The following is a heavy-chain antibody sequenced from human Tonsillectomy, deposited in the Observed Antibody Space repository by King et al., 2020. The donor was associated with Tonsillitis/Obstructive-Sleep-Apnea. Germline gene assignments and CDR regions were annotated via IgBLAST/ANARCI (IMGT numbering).Heavy chain of an antibody. CDR3: ARDMVLEAGGDAFDI. CDR2: IYYSGST. V-gene: IGHV4-59*01. Sequence: QLQESGPGLVKPSETLFLTCTVSGGSISSYYWSWIRQPPGKGLDWIGYIYYSGSTNYNPSLKSRVTISVDTSKNQFSLKLSSVTAADTAVYYCARDMVLEAGGDAFDIWGQGTMVTVSS. D-gene: IGHD2-8*01. CDR1: GGSISSYY. J-gene: IGHJ3*02.